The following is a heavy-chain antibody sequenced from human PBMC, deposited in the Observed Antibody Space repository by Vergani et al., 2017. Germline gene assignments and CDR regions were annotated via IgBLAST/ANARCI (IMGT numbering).Heavy chain of an antibody. CDR2: ISRRGST. CDR1: GGSFSGYY. J-gene: IGHJ3*02. CDR3: AREWLVARGAFDI. D-gene: IGHD6-19*01. V-gene: IGHV4-34*01. Sequence: QVQLQQWCAGLLKPSETLSLTCAVYGGSFSGYYWSWIRQSPGKGLEWIGEISRRGSTNYNPSLKSRVTISVDTSKNQFSLKLSSVTAADTAIYYCAREWLVARGAFDIWGQGTMVTVSS.